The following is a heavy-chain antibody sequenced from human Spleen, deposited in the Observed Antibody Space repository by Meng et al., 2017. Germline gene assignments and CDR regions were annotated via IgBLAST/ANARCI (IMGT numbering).Heavy chain of an antibody. CDR1: GGSFSDYY. Sequence: QVHTQEWGAGLLKPSETLSLTCVFSGGSFSDYYWSWIRQPPGKGLEWIGEINHSGSTNYNPSLESRATISVDTSQNNLSLKLSSVTAADSAVYYCARGPTTMAHDFDYWGQGTLVTVSS. D-gene: IGHD4-11*01. CDR2: INHSGST. CDR3: ARGPTTMAHDFDY. J-gene: IGHJ4*02. V-gene: IGHV4-34*01.